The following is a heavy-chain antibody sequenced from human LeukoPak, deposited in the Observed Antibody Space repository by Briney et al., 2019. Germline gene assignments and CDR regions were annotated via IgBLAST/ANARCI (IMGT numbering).Heavy chain of an antibody. CDR3: ARDLTSGPFDP. CDR1: RGTFSSYA. CDR2: IIPIFGTA. Sequence: ASVKVSCKASRGTFSSYAISWVRQAPGQGLEWMGGIIPIFGTANYAQKFQGRVTITADESTSTAYMELSSLRSEDTAVYYCARDLTSGPFDPWGQGTLVTVSS. J-gene: IGHJ5*02. D-gene: IGHD3-9*01. V-gene: IGHV1-69*13.